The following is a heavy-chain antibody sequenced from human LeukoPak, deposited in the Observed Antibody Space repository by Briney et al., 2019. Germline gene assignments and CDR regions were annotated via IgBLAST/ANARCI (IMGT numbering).Heavy chain of an antibody. CDR2: IYYSGST. J-gene: IGHJ5*02. Sequence: SETLSLTCTVSGGSISSGDYYWSWIHQPPGKGLEWIGYIYYSGSTYYNPSLKSRVTISVDTSKNQFSLKLSSVTAADTAVYYCARATTVTPNWFDPWGQGTLVTVSS. V-gene: IGHV4-30-4*01. CDR3: ARATTVTPNWFDP. D-gene: IGHD4-17*01. CDR1: GGSISSGDYY.